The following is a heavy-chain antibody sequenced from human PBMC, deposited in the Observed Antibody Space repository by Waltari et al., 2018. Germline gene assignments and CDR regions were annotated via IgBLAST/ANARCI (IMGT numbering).Heavy chain of an antibody. V-gene: IGHV3-30*04. CDR1: EFTFSSYA. J-gene: IGHJ6*02. Sequence: QVQLVESGGGVVQPGRSLRRSCAASEFTFSSYAMHWVRQAPGKGLEWVAVISYNERDIYYVDSVKGRFTISRDNSKKTLYLQMNSLRPEDTAMYYCVRGFCDRTKCHGMDVWGQGTTVTVSS. CDR3: VRGFCDRTKCHGMDV. D-gene: IGHD3-22*01. CDR2: ISYNERDI.